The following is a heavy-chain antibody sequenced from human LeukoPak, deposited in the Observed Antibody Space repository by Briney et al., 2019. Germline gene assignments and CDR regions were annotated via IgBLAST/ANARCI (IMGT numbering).Heavy chain of an antibody. CDR2: INPNSGGT. D-gene: IGHD2-21*02. Sequence: GASVKVSCKASGYTFTGYYMHWVRQAPGQGLEWMGWINPNSGGTNYAQKFQGRVTMTRDTSISTAYMELSRLRSDDTAVYYCARDRCGGDCYHFGYWGQGTLVTVSS. J-gene: IGHJ4*02. V-gene: IGHV1-2*02. CDR3: ARDRCGGDCYHFGY. CDR1: GYTFTGYY.